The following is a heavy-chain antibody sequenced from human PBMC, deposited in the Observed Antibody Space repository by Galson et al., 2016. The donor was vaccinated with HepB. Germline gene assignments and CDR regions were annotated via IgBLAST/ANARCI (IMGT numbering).Heavy chain of an antibody. CDR3: ARNNSGWYTFAS. CDR2: IYYSGNT. J-gene: IGHJ5*01. CDR1: GGSINNDNHC. V-gene: IGHV4-39*01. Sequence: SETLSLTCIVSGGSINNDNHCWGWIRQPPGKGLEWIGSIYYSGNTHYNPSLNSRVTISVDTSKTPFPLRLTSVTASDTAIYYCARNNSGWYTFASWGQGTLVTVSS. D-gene: IGHD6-19*01.